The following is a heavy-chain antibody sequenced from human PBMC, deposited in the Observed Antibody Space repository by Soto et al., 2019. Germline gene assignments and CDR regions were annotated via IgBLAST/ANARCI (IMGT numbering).Heavy chain of an antibody. CDR3: ARHPSNFWFDP. Sequence: PSETLSLTCSVSGCSISSSSSYWGWIRQPPGKGLEWIGNIYYSGSTYYNPSLKSRVTVSVDTSKNQFSLKLSSVTAADTAVYYCARHPSNFWFDPWGQGTLVTVSS. CDR1: GCSISSSSSY. J-gene: IGHJ5*02. V-gene: IGHV4-39*01. D-gene: IGHD4-4*01. CDR2: IYYSGST.